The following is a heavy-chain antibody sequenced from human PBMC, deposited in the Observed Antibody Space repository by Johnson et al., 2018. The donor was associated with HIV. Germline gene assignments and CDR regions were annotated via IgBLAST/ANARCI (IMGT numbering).Heavy chain of an antibody. D-gene: IGHD6-13*01. J-gene: IGHJ3*02. Sequence: QMQLVESGGGVVQPGRSLRLSCAASGFTFSSYGMHWVRQAPGKGLEWVAVIWYDGSNKYYADSMKGRFTVSRDNAKNTLYLQMNSLRAEDTAVYYCARDGGIAATDAFDIWGQGTMVTVSS. CDR3: ARDGGIAATDAFDI. V-gene: IGHV3-33*01. CDR2: IWYDGSNK. CDR1: GFTFSSYG.